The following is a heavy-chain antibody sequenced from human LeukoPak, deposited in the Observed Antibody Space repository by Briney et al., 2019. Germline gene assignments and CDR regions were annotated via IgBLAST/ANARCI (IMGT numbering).Heavy chain of an antibody. CDR1: DYTFTSYG. J-gene: IGHJ6*03. CDR2: SSPDNGKA. D-gene: IGHD3-10*01. CDR3: GRLYRGNFYDSGAYYYYYYMDV. V-gene: IGHV1-18*01. Sequence: GASVKVSCKASDYTFTSYGITWVRQAPGQGLEWMGWSSPDNGKANYAQKIQGRVTMTTDTSTNTAYMELRSLRSDDTAVYYCGRLYRGNFYDSGAYYYYYYMDVWGKGTTVTVSS.